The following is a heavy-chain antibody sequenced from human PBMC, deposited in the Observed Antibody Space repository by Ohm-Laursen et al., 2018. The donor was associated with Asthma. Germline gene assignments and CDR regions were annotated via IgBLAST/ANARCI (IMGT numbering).Heavy chain of an antibody. D-gene: IGHD1-26*01. CDR2: IYYSGST. Sequence: SETLSLTWTVSGGSISSYYWSWIRQPPGKGLEWIGYIYYSGSTNYNPSLKSRVTISVDTSKNQFSLKLSSVTAADTAVYYWARGGATGGSDGMDVWGQGTTVTVSS. V-gene: IGHV4-59*01. CDR3: ARGGATGGSDGMDV. J-gene: IGHJ6*02. CDR1: GGSISSYY.